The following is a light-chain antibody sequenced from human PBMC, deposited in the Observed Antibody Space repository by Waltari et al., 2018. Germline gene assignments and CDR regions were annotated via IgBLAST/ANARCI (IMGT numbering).Light chain of an antibody. J-gene: IGKJ2*01. CDR3: QQYSSFST. Sequence: DIQMTQSPSTLSASVGDRVTNSCRASQSVGTWLAWYQQKPGKAPKLLIYMASSLDSGVPSRFSGSGSGTDFTLTIRSLQPDDFATYSCQQYSSFSTFGQGTKV. V-gene: IGKV1-5*03. CDR2: MAS. CDR1: QSVGTW.